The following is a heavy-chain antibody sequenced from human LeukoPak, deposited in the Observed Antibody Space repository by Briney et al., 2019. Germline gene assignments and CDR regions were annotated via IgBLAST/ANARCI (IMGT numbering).Heavy chain of an antibody. V-gene: IGHV4-4*02. CDR1: GGSIISGNW. J-gene: IGHJ4*02. CDR2: IYHSGRT. CDR3: ASSDGLPPRSDSSYDVFDY. Sequence: SETLSLTCAVSGGSIISGNWWSWVRQPPGKGLEWIGEIYHSGRTNYNPSLKSRVTISLDKSKNQFSLNLSSVTAADTALFYCASSDGLPPRSDSSYDVFDYWGQGTLVTASS. D-gene: IGHD5-12*01.